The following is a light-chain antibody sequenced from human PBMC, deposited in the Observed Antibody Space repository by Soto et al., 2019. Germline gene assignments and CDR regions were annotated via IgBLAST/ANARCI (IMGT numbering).Light chain of an antibody. CDR3: QQYNNWPPT. V-gene: IGKV3-15*01. CDR2: GAS. J-gene: IGKJ1*01. CDR1: QTINSN. Sequence: ELVMTPSPATLSVPPGERAPLSCRANQTINSNLAWYQQKPGQAPRPLIYGASTRATGIPARFSGSGSGTEFTLTISSLQSEEFAVYYCQQYNNWPPTFGQGTKVDIK.